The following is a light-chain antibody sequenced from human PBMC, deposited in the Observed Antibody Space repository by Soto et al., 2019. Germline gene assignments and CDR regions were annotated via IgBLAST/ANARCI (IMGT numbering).Light chain of an antibody. Sequence: QSAVTQPASVTGSPGQSITISCTGTSSDVGGYNYVSWYQHHPGKAPELMIYGVSNRPSGVSNSFSGSKSGNTASLTISGLHAEGEPDYYRHSYTGSRTLLFGGGTQLTVL. J-gene: IGLJ2*01. CDR2: GVS. CDR3: HSYTGSRTLL. V-gene: IGLV2-14*03. CDR1: SSDVGGYNY.